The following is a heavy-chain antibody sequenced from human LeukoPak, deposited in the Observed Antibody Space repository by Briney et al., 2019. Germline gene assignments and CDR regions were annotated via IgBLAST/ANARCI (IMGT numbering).Heavy chain of an antibody. J-gene: IGHJ4*02. Sequence: ASVKVSCKASGYTFTDYYVHWVRQVPGQGLEWIAWSNPNNGVTDSAQKFQGRVTMTRDTSTSTVYMELSSLRSEDTAVYYCARDLLTGYYSQFDYWGQGTLVTVSS. CDR1: GYTFTDYY. V-gene: IGHV1-2*02. D-gene: IGHD3-9*01. CDR2: SNPNNGVT. CDR3: ARDLLTGYYSQFDY.